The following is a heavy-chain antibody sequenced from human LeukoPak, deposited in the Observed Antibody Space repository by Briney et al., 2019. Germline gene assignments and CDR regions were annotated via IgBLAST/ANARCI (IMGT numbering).Heavy chain of an antibody. D-gene: IGHD3-9*01. Sequence: PSETLSLTCTVSGGSISSYFWSWIRRPPGKGLEWIGYIYYSGSTNYNPSLKSRVTMSVDTSKNQFSLKLSSVTAADTAVYYCARDNRYYDILTGYQDDAFDIWGQGTMVTVSS. CDR3: ARDNRYYDILTGYQDDAFDI. CDR1: GGSISSYF. CDR2: IYYSGST. V-gene: IGHV4-59*12. J-gene: IGHJ3*02.